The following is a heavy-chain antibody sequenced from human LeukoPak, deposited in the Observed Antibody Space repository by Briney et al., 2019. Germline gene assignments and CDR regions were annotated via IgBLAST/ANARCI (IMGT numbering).Heavy chain of an antibody. CDR2: ISSSSSYI. J-gene: IGHJ5*02. Sequence: GGSLRLSCAASGFTFSSYSMNWVRQDPGKGMEWLSSISSSSSYIYYADPVKGRFTISRDNAKNSLYLQMNSLRAEDTAVYYCARDGSVSTYYWFDPWGQGTLVTVSS. D-gene: IGHD2/OR15-2a*01. CDR1: GFTFSSYS. CDR3: ARDGSVSTYYWFDP. V-gene: IGHV3-21*01.